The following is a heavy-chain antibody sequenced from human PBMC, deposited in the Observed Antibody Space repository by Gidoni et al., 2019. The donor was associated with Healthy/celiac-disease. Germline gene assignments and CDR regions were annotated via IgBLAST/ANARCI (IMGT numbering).Heavy chain of an antibody. J-gene: IGHJ3*02. CDR1: GFTFSSYG. CDR2: IRYDGSNK. Sequence: QVQLVESGGGVVQPGGSLRLSCAASGFTFSSYGMHWVRQAPGKGLEWVAFIRYDGSNKYYADSVKGRFTISRDNSKNTLYLQMNSLRAEDTAVYYCAKDRDSSSWPHAFDIWGQGTMVTVSS. D-gene: IGHD6-13*01. CDR3: AKDRDSSSWPHAFDI. V-gene: IGHV3-30*02.